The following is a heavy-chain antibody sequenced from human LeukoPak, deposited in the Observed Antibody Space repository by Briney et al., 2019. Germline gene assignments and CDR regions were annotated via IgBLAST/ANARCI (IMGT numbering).Heavy chain of an antibody. CDR2: INPSGGST. V-gene: IGHV1-46*01. CDR3: ARDLADWNYWYYYGMDV. D-gene: IGHD1-7*01. CDR1: GYTFTSYY. Sequence: ASVKVSCKASGYTFTSYYMHWVRQAPGQGLEWMGIINPSGGSTSYAQKFQGRVTMTRDTSTSTVYMELSSLRSEDTAVYYCARDLADWNYWYYYGMDVWGQRTTVTVSS. J-gene: IGHJ6*02.